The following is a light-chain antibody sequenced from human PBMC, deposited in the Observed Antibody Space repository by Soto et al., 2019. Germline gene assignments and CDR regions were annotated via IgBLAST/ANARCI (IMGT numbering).Light chain of an antibody. V-gene: IGKV3-11*01. J-gene: IGKJ3*01. CDR3: QQSFSTPLFT. Sequence: EIVLTQSPATLSLSPGERATLSCRASQSVSSYLAWYQQKPGQAPRLLIYDASNRATGIPARFSGSGSGTDFSLTISSLQPEDFATYYCQQSFSTPLFTFGPGTKVEIK. CDR2: DAS. CDR1: QSVSSY.